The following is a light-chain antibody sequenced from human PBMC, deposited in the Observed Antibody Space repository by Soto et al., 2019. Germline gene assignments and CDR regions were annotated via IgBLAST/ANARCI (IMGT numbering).Light chain of an antibody. Sequence: EIVLTQSPGTMSLSPGERATLSCRASQTVSSSYLAWYQQKPGQAPRLLIYGASTRATGIPGRFSGSASGTDFNLTISRLEPEDFAVYYYQQYGPSPMYTFGQGTNLEIK. CDR3: QQYGPSPMYT. J-gene: IGKJ2*01. CDR1: QTVSSSY. V-gene: IGKV3-20*01. CDR2: GAS.